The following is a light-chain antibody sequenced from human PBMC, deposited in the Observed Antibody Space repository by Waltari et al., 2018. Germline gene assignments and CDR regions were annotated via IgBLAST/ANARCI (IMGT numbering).Light chain of an antibody. CDR1: QSVGSSS. V-gene: IGKV3-20*01. CDR2: RAS. J-gene: IGKJ1*01. Sequence: EIVLTPSPSTASLSPGKRVTLSCRASQSVGSSSLAWYQQKPGQAPRLVIYRASRRATGIPDRFSGSGSGTDFSLTISRLEPEDFAVYYCQQHGTLPATFGQGTKVEIK. CDR3: QQHGTLPAT.